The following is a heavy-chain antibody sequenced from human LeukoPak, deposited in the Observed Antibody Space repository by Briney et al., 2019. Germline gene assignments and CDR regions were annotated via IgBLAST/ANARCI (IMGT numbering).Heavy chain of an antibody. J-gene: IGHJ5*02. CDR2: ISSSSSYR. V-gene: IGHV3-21*01. Sequence: PGGSLRLSFAASGFTFSSYRMTWVRQAPGKGLEWVSSISSSSSYRSYAESVKGRFTISRDNAKNSLYLQMNSLRAEDTAVYYCARDYGGWFDPWGQGTLVTVSS. D-gene: IGHD4-17*01. CDR3: ARDYGGWFDP. CDR1: GFTFSSYR.